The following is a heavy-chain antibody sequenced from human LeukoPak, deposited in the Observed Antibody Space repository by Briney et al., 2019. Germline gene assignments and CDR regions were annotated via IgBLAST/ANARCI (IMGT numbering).Heavy chain of an antibody. J-gene: IGHJ4*02. D-gene: IGHD3-22*01. CDR2: INPTSGYT. Sequence: PGGSLRLSCAASGFTFSDYYMSWIRQAPGKGLEWLSYINPTSGYTPYADSVRGRFTISRDNAKNSLYLQMNSLRAEDTAVYYCAKIATTMIVVVNNFDYWGQGTLVTVSS. V-gene: IGHV3-11*03. CDR3: AKIATTMIVVVNNFDY. CDR1: GFTFSDYY.